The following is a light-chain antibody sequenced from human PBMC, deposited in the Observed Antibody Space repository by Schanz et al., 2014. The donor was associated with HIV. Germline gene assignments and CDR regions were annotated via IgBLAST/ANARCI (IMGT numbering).Light chain of an antibody. CDR2: ENN. V-gene: IGLV1-51*01. CDR3: ATWDRSLSGGV. Sequence: QSVLTQPPSVSAAPGQKVTISCSGSSSNVGNNYVSWYQHLPGTSPKLIIYENNKRPSGIPDRFSGSRSGTSATLGITGLQTGDEADYYCATWDRSLSGGVFGGGTKLTVL. J-gene: IGLJ3*02. CDR1: SSNVGNNY.